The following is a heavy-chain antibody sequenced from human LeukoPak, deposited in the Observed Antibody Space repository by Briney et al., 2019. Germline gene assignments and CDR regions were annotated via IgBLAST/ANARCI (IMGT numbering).Heavy chain of an antibody. CDR3: ARWAAVAGTGGIDY. Sequence: SETLSLTSTVSGGSVSSGNYYWSWIRQPPGKGLEWIGYIYYSGSTNYNPSLKSRVTISVDTSKNQFSLKLSSVTAADTAVYYCARWAAVAGTGGIDYWGQGTLVTVSS. D-gene: IGHD6-19*01. CDR1: GGSVSSGNYY. V-gene: IGHV4-61*01. CDR2: IYYSGST. J-gene: IGHJ4*02.